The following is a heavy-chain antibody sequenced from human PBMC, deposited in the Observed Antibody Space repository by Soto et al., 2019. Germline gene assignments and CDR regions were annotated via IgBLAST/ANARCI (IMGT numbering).Heavy chain of an antibody. CDR1: GFIFSGYA. D-gene: IGHD3-9*01. Sequence: QVHLVESGGGVVQPGGSLRLSCAASGFIFSGYAMHWVRQAPGRGLEWVAVISYDGNTQYYADSVKGRFTVSRDNSNNLLYVQTNNLSDEDTAMYYCAKETNAYEINFWGQGTLVTVSP. CDR2: ISYDGNTQ. CDR3: AKETNAYEINF. V-gene: IGHV3-30-3*01. J-gene: IGHJ4*02.